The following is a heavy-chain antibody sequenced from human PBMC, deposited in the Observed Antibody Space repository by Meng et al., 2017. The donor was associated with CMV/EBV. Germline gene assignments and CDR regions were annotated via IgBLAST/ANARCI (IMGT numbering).Heavy chain of an antibody. V-gene: IGHV4-34*01. CDR3: ARGGSSSSYYNWFDP. D-gene: IGHD6-13*01. Sequence: YGGSVSGYYWGWIRQPPGKGLEWIGEINHSGSTNYNPSLKSRVTISVDTSKNQFSLKLSSVTAADTAVYYCARGGSSSSYYNWFDPWGQGTLVTVSS. CDR2: INHSGST. CDR1: GGSVSGYY. J-gene: IGHJ5*02.